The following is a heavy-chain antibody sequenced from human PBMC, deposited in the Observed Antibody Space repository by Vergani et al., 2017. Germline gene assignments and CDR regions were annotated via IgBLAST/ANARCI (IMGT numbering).Heavy chain of an antibody. CDR2: MYHSGST. J-gene: IGHJ5*02. CDR1: GGSMSGYY. Sequence: QVRLQESGPGLVKPSETLSLTCLVPGGSMSGYYWSWIRQTPGKELECIGYMYHSGSTNYNPSLETRVTISGDTSKNQFSLKLNSVTAADTAVYYCGRVADFYGLGSRLLDLWGQGILVTVSS. V-gene: IGHV4-59*01. CDR3: GRVADFYGLGSRLLDL. D-gene: IGHD3-10*01.